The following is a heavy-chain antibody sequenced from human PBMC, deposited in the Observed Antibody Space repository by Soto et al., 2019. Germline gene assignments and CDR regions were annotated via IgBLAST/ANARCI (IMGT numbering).Heavy chain of an antibody. Sequence: EVQMLESGGGLVKPGRSLRLSCVVSGFSISNYGMTWVRQAPGKGLEWVSTIRGSDGSTYYPDSVKGRFSISRDNSKNTLWLHMNTLRAEDTATYYCAKDVNYVMLAGYYYYWGQGTLVTVSS. J-gene: IGHJ4*02. CDR2: IRGSDGST. CDR1: GFSISNYG. D-gene: IGHD3-9*01. CDR3: AKDVNYVMLAGYYYY. V-gene: IGHV3-23*01.